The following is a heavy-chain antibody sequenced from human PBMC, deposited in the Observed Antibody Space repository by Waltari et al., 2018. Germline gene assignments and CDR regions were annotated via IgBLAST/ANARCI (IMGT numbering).Heavy chain of an antibody. D-gene: IGHD3-16*01. CDR3: ARHWGVPGNIARPRAFDY. V-gene: IGHV4-34*01. CDR1: GVSFSGYY. J-gene: IGHJ4*02. CDR2: INHSGST. Sequence: QEQLQQWGAGLLKPSETLSLTCAVYGVSFSGYYWRWIRQPPGRGLEWIGEINHSGSTNYNPSLKSRVTISVDTSKNQFSLKLSSVTAADTAVYYCARHWGVPGNIARPRAFDYWGQGTLVTVSS.